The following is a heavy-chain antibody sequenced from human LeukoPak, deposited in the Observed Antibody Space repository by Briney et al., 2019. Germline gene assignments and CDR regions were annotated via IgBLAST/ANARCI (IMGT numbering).Heavy chain of an antibody. CDR3: VRGTLDP. Sequence: GGSLRLSCAASGFTFSNYWMHWVRQAPGKGLVWVSRIYNDGTSTTYADSVKGRFTISIDNAKKTLYLQMNSLRAEDTAVYYCVRGTLDPWGQGTLVTVSS. D-gene: IGHD2-2*01. CDR1: GFTFSNYW. CDR2: IYNDGTST. V-gene: IGHV3-74*01. J-gene: IGHJ5*02.